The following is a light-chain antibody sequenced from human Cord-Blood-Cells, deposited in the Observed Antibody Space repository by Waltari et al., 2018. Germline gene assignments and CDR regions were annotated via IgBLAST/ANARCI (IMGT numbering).Light chain of an antibody. CDR2: DVS. J-gene: IGLJ3*02. CDR1: SSDVGGYNY. Sequence: QSALTQPASVSGSPGQSITISCTGTSSDVGGYNYVSWYQQHPGKAPKLMIYDVSKRPSGVSNRFSGSKSGNTASLTISGLQAEDEADYYCSSYTSSYNWVFGGGTKLTVL. CDR3: SSYTSSYNWV. V-gene: IGLV2-14*01.